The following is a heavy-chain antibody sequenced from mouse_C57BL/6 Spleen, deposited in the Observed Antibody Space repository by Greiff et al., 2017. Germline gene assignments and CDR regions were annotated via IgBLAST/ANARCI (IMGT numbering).Heavy chain of an antibody. D-gene: IGHD3-3*01. V-gene: IGHV8-8*01. CDR1: GFSLSTFGMG. CDR2: IWWDDDK. J-gene: IGHJ2*01. CDR3: ARITRPYYFDY. Sequence: QVTLKVCGPGILQPSQTLSLTCSFSGFSLSTFGMGVGWIRQPPGKGLEWLAHIWWDDDKYYNPARKSRLTISKDTSKTPVFLKIANVDTADTATYYCARITRPYYFDYWGQGTTLTVSS.